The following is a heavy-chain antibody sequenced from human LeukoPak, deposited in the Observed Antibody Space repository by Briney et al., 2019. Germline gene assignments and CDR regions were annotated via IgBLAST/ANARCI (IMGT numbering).Heavy chain of an antibody. J-gene: IGHJ4*02. CDR3: ARSRNWGFDY. Sequence: SQTLSLTCAISGDSVSTNTVSWSWIRQSLSRGLEWLGKTSYRSTWSNEYALSVKSRITINSDTSKNQFSLQLNSVTPEDTAMYYCARSRNWGFDYWGQGTLVTVSS. CDR1: GDSVSTNTVS. D-gene: IGHD7-27*01. V-gene: IGHV6-1*01. CDR2: TSYRSTWSN.